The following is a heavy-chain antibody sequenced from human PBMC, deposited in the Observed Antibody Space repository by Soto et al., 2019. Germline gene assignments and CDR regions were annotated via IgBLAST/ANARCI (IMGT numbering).Heavy chain of an antibody. V-gene: IGHV3-23*01. CDR1: GFTFAGSA. CDR2: ISGTGGTP. D-gene: IGHD6-13*01. Sequence: VQLLESGGGLVQPGGSLRLSCAASGFTFAGSAMSWVRQAPGKGLEWVSLISGTGGTPYYAGSVKGRFTISRDNSKNTLYLQMHILGAEDTAVYYCAVGLAAAGPFDYWGQGTLVSVSS. CDR3: AVGLAAAGPFDY. J-gene: IGHJ4*02.